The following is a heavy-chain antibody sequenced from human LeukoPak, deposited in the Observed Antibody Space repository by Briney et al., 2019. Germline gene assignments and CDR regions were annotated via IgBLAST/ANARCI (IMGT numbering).Heavy chain of an antibody. J-gene: IGHJ4*02. CDR1: GGTFSSYT. Sequence: SVKVSCKASGGTFSSYTISWVRQAPGQGLEWMGRIIPILGIANYAQKFQGRVTITADRSTSTAYMELSSLRSEDTAVYYCARGYSNYVGYFDYWGQGTLVTVSS. V-gene: IGHV1-69*02. D-gene: IGHD4-11*01. CDR3: ARGYSNYVGYFDY. CDR2: IIPILGIA.